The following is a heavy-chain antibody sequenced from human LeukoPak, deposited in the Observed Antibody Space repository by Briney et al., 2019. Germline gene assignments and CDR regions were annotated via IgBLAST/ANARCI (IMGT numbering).Heavy chain of an antibody. D-gene: IGHD6-13*01. Sequence: EASVKVSCKASGYTFTGYYMHWVRRAPGQGLEWMGWINPNSGGTNYAQKFQGRVTMTRDTSISTAYMELSRLRSDDTAVYYCARDTPGTAGSWFDPWGQGSLVTVSS. J-gene: IGHJ5*02. CDR3: ARDTPGTAGSWFDP. V-gene: IGHV1-2*02. CDR1: GYTFTGYY. CDR2: INPNSGGT.